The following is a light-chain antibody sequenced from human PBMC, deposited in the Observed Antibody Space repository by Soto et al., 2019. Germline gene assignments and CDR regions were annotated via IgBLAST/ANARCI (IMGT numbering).Light chain of an antibody. CDR3: QQYNNWPTS. Sequence: EIVMTQSPATLSVSPGERATLSCRASQSVSSNLAWYQQKPGQAPRPLIYGASTRATGIQARFSGSGSGTEFTLTISSLQSEDFAVYYCQQYNNWPTSFGQGTKLEIK. J-gene: IGKJ2*01. CDR1: QSVSSN. V-gene: IGKV3-15*01. CDR2: GAS.